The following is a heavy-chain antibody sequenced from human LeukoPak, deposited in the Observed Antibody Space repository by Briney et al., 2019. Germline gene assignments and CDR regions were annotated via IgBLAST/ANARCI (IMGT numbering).Heavy chain of an antibody. D-gene: IGHD3-3*01. V-gene: IGHV4-30-2*01. J-gene: IGHJ5*02. CDR2: IYHSGST. CDR1: GGSISSGGYY. CDR3: ARGSPYDFWSGYPLDP. Sequence: PSETLSLTCTVSGGSISSGGYYWSWIRQPPGKGLEWIGYIYHSGSTYYNPSLKSRVTISVDRSKNQFSLKLSSVTAADTAVYYCARGSPYDFWSGYPLDPWGQGTLVTVSS.